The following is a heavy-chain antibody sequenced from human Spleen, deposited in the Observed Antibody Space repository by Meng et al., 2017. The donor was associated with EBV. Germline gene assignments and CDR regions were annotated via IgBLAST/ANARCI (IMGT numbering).Heavy chain of an antibody. CDR2: IHHRGSA. CDR1: GASISSSNW. J-gene: IGHJ4*02. V-gene: IGHV4-4*02. CDR3: ARLGRGYSGYDTAY. Sequence: LQDAGPGLVQPSGTLSLTCAVSGASISSSNWWTWVRQPPGKGLEWIGEIHHRGSANYNPSLKSRVTFSLDKSKNHFSLNLTSVTAADTAVYYCARLGRGYSGYDTAYWGQGTLVTVSS. D-gene: IGHD5-12*01.